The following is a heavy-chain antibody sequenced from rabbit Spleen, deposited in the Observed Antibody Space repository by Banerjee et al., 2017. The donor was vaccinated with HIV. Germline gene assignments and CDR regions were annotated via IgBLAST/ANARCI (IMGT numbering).Heavy chain of an antibody. CDR2: IDPVFGIT. CDR3: ARDSGSSFSTYGMDL. D-gene: IGHD8-1*01. J-gene: IGHJ6*01. Sequence: HLVESGGDLVKPGASLTLTCKASGFTLSSYYMNWVRQAPGKGLEWIGYIDPVFGITYYANWVNGRFSISRENAQNTVLLQMTSLTAADTATYFCARDSGSSFSTYGMDLWGPGTLVTVS. V-gene: IGHV1S7*01. CDR1: GFTLSSYY.